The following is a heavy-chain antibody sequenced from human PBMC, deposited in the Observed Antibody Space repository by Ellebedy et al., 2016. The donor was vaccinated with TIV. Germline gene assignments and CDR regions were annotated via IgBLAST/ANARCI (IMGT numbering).Heavy chain of an antibody. CDR1: GYSISSGYY. CDR3: ARGALGTGARDIVVVPAGGYYFDY. Sequence: SETLSLTXTVSGYSISSGYYWSWIRLPPGKGLEWIGEINHSGSTNYNPSLKSRVTISVDTSKNQFSLKLSSVTAADTAVYYCARGALGTGARDIVVVPAGGYYFDYWGQGTLVTVSS. CDR2: INHSGST. V-gene: IGHV4-38-2*02. D-gene: IGHD2-2*01. J-gene: IGHJ4*02.